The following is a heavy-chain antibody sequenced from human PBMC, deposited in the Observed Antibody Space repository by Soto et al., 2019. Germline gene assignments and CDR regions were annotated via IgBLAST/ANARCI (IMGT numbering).Heavy chain of an antibody. CDR2: IYWDDDR. J-gene: IGHJ4*02. Sequence: QITLKESGPTLVKPTQTLTLTCTFSGLSLSTSGLRVGCIRQPPGKALEWLALIYWDDDRRYSPSLNSRLSITRDTSKDQLVLTMTNMDPVDTATYYCAYMTPHMIVAFDYWGQGALVTVSS. D-gene: IGHD3-22*01. CDR3: AYMTPHMIVAFDY. CDR1: GLSLSTSGLR. V-gene: IGHV2-5*02.